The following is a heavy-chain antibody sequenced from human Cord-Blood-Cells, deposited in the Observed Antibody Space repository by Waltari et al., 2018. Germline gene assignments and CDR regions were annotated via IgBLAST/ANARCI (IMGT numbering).Heavy chain of an antibody. J-gene: IGHJ3*02. CDR3: AAESGTDAFDI. V-gene: IGHV1-58*01. CDR2: IVVGSGNT. D-gene: IGHD1-1*01. Sequence: QMQLVQAGPEVKQPGTSVQVSCRASGLTFTSSAVQWARQARGQRLEWIGWIVVGSGNTNYAKKFQERVTITRDMSTSTAYMELSSLRSEDTAVYYCAAESGTDAFDIWGQGTMVTVSS. CDR1: GLTFTSSA.